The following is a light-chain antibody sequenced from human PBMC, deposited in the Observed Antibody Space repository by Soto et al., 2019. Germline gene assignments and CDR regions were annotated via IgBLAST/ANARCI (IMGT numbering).Light chain of an antibody. Sequence: EIVLTQSPGTLSLSAGERATLSCRASESVSNSHSAWYQQKPGQAPRLLIYAVSSRATGIPDRFSGSGSGTDFTLTISRLEPEDFAVYYCQQYGSSPLWTFGQGTKVEIK. CDR3: QQYGSSPLWT. J-gene: IGKJ1*01. CDR1: ESVSNSH. V-gene: IGKV3-20*01. CDR2: AVS.